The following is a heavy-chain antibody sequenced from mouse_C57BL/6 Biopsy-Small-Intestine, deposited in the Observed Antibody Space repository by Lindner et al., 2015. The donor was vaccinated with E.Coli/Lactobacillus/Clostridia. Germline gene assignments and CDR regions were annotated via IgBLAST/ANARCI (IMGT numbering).Heavy chain of an antibody. Sequence: VQLQESGAELARPGASVKMSCKASGYTFTDYTMHWVKQRPGQGLEWIGYINPSRSFTEYNQKLKDKATLTADKSSSTAYMQLSSLTSEDSAVYYCARRGIITTVVSPDYWGQGTTLIVSS. CDR3: ARRGIITTVVSPDY. J-gene: IGHJ2*01. CDR2: INPSRSFT. CDR1: GYTFTDYT. V-gene: IGHV1-4*01. D-gene: IGHD1-1*01.